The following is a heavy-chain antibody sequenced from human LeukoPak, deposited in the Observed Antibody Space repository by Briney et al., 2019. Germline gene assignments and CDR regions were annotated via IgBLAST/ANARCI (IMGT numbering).Heavy chain of an antibody. CDR3: ARDSIVGAPGFDY. J-gene: IGHJ4*02. V-gene: IGHV1-46*02. Sequence: GASVKVSCTASGDILNNYHIHWVRQAPGQGLEWMGIIDPSGGSTSYAQKFQGRVTMTRDTSTSTVYMELSSLRSEDTAVYYCARDSIVGAPGFDYWGQGTLVTVSS. CDR1: GDILNNYH. CDR2: IDPSGGST. D-gene: IGHD1-26*01.